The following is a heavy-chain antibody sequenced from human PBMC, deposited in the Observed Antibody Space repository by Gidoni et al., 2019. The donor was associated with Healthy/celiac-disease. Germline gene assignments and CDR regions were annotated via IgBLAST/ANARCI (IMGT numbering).Heavy chain of an antibody. CDR1: GGSISSSSYY. Sequence: QLQLQESGPGLVKPSETLSLTCTVSGGSISSSSYYWGWIRQPPGKGLEWIGSIYYSGSTYYNPSLKSRVTISVDTSKNQFSLKLSSVTAADTAVYYCARKDPYSSGWYGDAFDIWGQGTMVTVSS. V-gene: IGHV4-39*01. J-gene: IGHJ3*02. D-gene: IGHD6-19*01. CDR3: ARKDPYSSGWYGDAFDI. CDR2: IYYSGST.